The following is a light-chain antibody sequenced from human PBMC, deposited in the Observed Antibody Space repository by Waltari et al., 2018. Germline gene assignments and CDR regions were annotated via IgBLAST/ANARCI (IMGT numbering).Light chain of an antibody. CDR2: DVS. CDR1: SSDVGRFNY. V-gene: IGLV2-14*03. J-gene: IGLJ1*01. Sequence: QPALTQPASVSGSPGQSIPIPCTGTSSDVGRFNYVPWYQQHPGKAPKLMIYDVSKRPSGVSNRLSGSKSGNTASLTISGLQAEDEADYYCSSYTSSSTYVFGTGTKVTVL. CDR3: SSYTSSSTYV.